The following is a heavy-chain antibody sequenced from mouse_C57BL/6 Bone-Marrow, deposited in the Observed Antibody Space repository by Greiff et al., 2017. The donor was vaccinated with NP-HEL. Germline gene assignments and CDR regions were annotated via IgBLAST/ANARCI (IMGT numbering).Heavy chain of an antibody. D-gene: IGHD2-10*01. J-gene: IGHJ2*01. V-gene: IGHV14-4*01. CDR3: TTPTMTLFDY. CDR1: GFNIKDDY. CDR2: IDPENGDT. Sequence: VQLQQSGAELVRPGASVKLSCTASGFNIKDDYMHWVKQRPEQGLEWIGWIDPENGDTAYASKFQGKATITADTSSNTAYLQLSSLTSEDTAVYYCTTPTMTLFDYWGQGTTLTVSS.